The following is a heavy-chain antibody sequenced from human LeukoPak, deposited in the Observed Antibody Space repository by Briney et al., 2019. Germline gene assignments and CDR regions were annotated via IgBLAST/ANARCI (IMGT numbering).Heavy chain of an antibody. CDR2: VYDDGKT. J-gene: IGHJ5*02. D-gene: IGHD5-24*01. Sequence: PGGPLSLSCAAPGYSVSINCIGWVRQAPGKGPEWVSIVYDDGKTWYADSVKGRFTISRDDSKDMVFIQMNFLRAEDTAVYYCARHKGKDPTERLDTWGRGTQVTVSS. V-gene: IGHV3-66*04. CDR1: GYSVSINC. CDR3: ARHKGKDPTERLDT.